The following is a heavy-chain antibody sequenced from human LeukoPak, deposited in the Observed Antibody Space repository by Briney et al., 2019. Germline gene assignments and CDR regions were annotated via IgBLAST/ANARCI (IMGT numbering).Heavy chain of an antibody. D-gene: IGHD2-2*01. V-gene: IGHV4-39*01. CDR1: GGSISSSSYY. CDR2: IYYSGST. J-gene: IGHJ4*02. CDR3: ASLSAAMRYFDY. Sequence: SETLSLTCTVSGGSISSSSYYWGWIRQPPGKGLEWIGSIYYSGSTYYNPSLKSRVTISVDTSKNQFSLKLSSVTAADTAVYYCASLSAAMRYFDYWGQGTLVTVSS.